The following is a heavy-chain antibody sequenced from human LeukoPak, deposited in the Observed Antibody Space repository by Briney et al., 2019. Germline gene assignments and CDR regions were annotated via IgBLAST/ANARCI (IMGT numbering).Heavy chain of an antibody. Sequence: SETLSLTCTVSGGSVSSGGYYWDWIRQHPGKVLEWIGYIYDSGSTYYNPSLKSRVTISVDTSKNQFSLKLSSVTAADTAVYYCAREDAGTVTIDSWGQGTLVTVSS. CDR2: IYDSGST. CDR3: AREDAGTVTIDS. CDR1: GGSVSSGGYY. D-gene: IGHD4-17*01. J-gene: IGHJ4*02. V-gene: IGHV4-31*03.